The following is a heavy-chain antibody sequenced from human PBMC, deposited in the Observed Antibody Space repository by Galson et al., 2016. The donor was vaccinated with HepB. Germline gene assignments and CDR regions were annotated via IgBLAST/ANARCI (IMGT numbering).Heavy chain of an antibody. CDR1: GFTFSSYA. V-gene: IGHV3-23*01. J-gene: IGHJ4*02. CDR2: ISGSGGST. CDR3: VKGASMGWLQLQASYFDY. D-gene: IGHD5-24*01. Sequence: SLRLSCAASGFTFSSYAMSWVRQAPGKGLEWVSIISGSGGSTYYADSVKGRFTISRDNSKNTLYLQMNSLRSEDTAVCYCVKGASMGWLQLQASYFDYWGQGTLVTVSS.